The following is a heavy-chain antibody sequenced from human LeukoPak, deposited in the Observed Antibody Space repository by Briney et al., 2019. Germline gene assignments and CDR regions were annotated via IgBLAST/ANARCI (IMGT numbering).Heavy chain of an antibody. D-gene: IGHD4-17*01. CDR1: GGTFSSYA. V-gene: IGHV1-69*13. J-gene: IGHJ6*02. Sequence: SVKVSCKASGGTFSSYAISWVRQAPGQGLEWMGGIIPIFGTANYAQKFQGRVTITADESTSTAYMELSSLRSEDTAVYYCARDIKNRLRSHTRWGNYYYYYGMDVWAKGPRSPSP. CDR2: IIPIFGTA. CDR3: ARDIKNRLRSHTRWGNYYYYYGMDV.